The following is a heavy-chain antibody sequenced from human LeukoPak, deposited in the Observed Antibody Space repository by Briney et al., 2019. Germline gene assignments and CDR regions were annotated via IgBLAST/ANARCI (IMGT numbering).Heavy chain of an antibody. CDR2: IKTDGSGT. D-gene: IGHD1-26*01. V-gene: IGHV3-74*01. Sequence: PGGSLRLSCAASGFTFSTYLMHWVRQAPWKGLVWVSRIKTDGSGTIYADSVKGRFTISRDNAKNTVYLQMNSLRVEDTAVYYCARGIVGTTMGRYWGQGTLVTVSS. CDR3: ARGIVGTTMGRY. CDR1: GFTFSTYL. J-gene: IGHJ4*02.